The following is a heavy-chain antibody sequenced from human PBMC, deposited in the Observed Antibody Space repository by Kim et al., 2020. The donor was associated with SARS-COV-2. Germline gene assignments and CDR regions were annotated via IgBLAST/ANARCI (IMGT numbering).Heavy chain of an antibody. D-gene: IGHD1-1*01. Sequence: SETLSLTCAVYGGSFSGYYWSWIRQPPGKGLEWIGEINHSGSTNYNPSLKSRVTISVDTSKNQFSLKLSSVTAADTAVYYCARGRDWNDGDAFDMGGQGTMVTVSS. V-gene: IGHV4-34*01. CDR2: INHSGST. J-gene: IGHJ3*02. CDR1: GGSFSGYY. CDR3: ARGRDWNDGDAFDM.